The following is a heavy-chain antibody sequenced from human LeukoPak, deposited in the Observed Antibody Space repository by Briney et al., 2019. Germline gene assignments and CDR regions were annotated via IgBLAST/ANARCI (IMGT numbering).Heavy chain of an antibody. J-gene: IGHJ4*02. D-gene: IGHD2-2*01. CDR1: GYTFTSYG. CDR2: ISAYNGNT. V-gene: IGHV1-18*01. Sequence: ASVKVSCKASGYTFTSYGISWVRQAPGQGLEWMGWISAYNGNTNYAQKLQGRVTMTTDTSTSTAYMELRSLRSDDTAVYYCARDSGYCSSTSCYCDYWGQGTLVTVSS. CDR3: ARDSGYCSSTSCYCDY.